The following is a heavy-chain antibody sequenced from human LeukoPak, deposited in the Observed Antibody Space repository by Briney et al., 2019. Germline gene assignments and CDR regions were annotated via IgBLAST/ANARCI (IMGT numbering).Heavy chain of an antibody. CDR1: GFTFSTFW. CDR2: INTDGSST. J-gene: IGHJ6*03. CDR3: ARSEYSSTWYGDYYYYYMDV. D-gene: IGHD6-13*01. Sequence: GGSLRLSCAASGFTFSTFWMHWVRQAPGKGLVWVSRINTDGSSTIYADSVKGRFTISRDNAKNTLYLQMNSLRAEDTAVCYCARSEYSSTWYGDYYYYYMDVWGKGTTVTVSS. V-gene: IGHV3-74*01.